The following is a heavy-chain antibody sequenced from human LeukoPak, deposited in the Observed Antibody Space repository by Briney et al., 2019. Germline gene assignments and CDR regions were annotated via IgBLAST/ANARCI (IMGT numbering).Heavy chain of an antibody. Sequence: SETLSLTCAVSGGSISSGGYSWSWIRQPPGKGLEWIGYFYNSGRSTYNPSLKSRVTISADTSKNHFSLKLNSVTTADTAVYYCTRGAGWLIDYWGQGTLVTVSS. CDR1: GGSISSGGYS. J-gene: IGHJ4*02. V-gene: IGHV4-61*03. CDR3: TRGAGWLIDY. D-gene: IGHD3-16*01. CDR2: FYNSGRS.